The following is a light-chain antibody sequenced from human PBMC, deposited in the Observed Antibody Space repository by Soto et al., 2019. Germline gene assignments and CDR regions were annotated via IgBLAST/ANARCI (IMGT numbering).Light chain of an antibody. CDR3: QQYSNYFWT. CDR1: QSITSW. Sequence: DIQMTQSPSTLSASVGDRVIITCRASQSITSWLAWYQQKPGKAPKLLIYKASTLQSGVPSRFSGSGSGTEFTLTISSLQPDDFATYYCQQYSNYFWTFGQGTKVDI. J-gene: IGKJ1*01. V-gene: IGKV1-5*03. CDR2: KAS.